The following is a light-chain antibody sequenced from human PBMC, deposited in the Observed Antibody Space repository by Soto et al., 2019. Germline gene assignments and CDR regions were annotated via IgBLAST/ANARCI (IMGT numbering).Light chain of an antibody. CDR1: QSLPHSNGYNY. CDR3: MQALQTPIT. J-gene: IGKJ5*01. Sequence: DIVMTQSPLSLPVTPGAPASISCRSSQSLPHSNGYNYLDWYRQKPGQSPQLLIYLGSNRASGVPDRFSGSGSGTDFTLKISRVEAEDVEVYYCMQALQTPITFGQGTRLEIK. CDR2: LGS. V-gene: IGKV2-28*01.